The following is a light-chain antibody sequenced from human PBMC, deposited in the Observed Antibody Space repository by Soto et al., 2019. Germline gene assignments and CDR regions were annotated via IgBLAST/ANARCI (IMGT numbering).Light chain of an antibody. V-gene: IGLV2-14*01. J-gene: IGLJ3*02. CDR3: SSYTRSSSGV. Sequence: QSALTQPASVSGSPGQSITISCTGTSSDVGHYNYVSWYQQHPGKAPELMIYEVSNRPSGISNRFSGSKSGNTASLTISGLQAEDEADYYCSSYTRSSSGVFGGGTKLTVL. CDR2: EVS. CDR1: SSDVGHYNY.